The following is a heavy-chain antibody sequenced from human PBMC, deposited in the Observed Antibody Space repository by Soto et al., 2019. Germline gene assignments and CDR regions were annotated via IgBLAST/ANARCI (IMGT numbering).Heavy chain of an antibody. J-gene: IGHJ6*02. CDR3: VKDSGYCSGGSWFPRTGVDV. CDR1: CGSISSGGYY. V-gene: IGHV4-31*03. Sequence: SETLSLTCTVSCGSISSGGYYWSWIRQHPGKGLEWIGYIYYSGSTYYNPSLKSRVTISVDTSKNQFSLKLSSVTAADTAVYYCVKDSGYCSGGSWFPRTGVDVWGQGTTVTVSS. D-gene: IGHD2-15*01. CDR2: IYYSGST.